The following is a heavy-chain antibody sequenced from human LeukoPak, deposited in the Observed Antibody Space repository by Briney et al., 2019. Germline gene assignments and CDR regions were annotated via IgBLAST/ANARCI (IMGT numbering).Heavy chain of an antibody. V-gene: IGHV1-18*01. J-gene: IGHJ4*02. CDR1: GYTFTSYG. Sequence: GASVKVSCKASGYTFTSYGISWVRQAPGQGPEWMGWISPYNGNTNYAQKLQGRVTMTADTSTSTAYMDLRSLSSDDTAVYYCARDGSSSWYAYWGQGTLVTVSS. CDR2: ISPYNGNT. D-gene: IGHD6-13*01. CDR3: ARDGSSSWYAY.